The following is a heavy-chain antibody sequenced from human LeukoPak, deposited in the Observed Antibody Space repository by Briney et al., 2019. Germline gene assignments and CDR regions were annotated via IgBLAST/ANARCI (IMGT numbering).Heavy chain of an antibody. D-gene: IGHD6-13*01. CDR2: INWNGGST. CDR3: ARDGGQTAAAWDAFDI. J-gene: IGHJ3*02. Sequence: GGSLRLSCAASGFTFGNYGMSWVRQAPGKGLEWVSGINWNGGSTGYADSVKGRFTISRDNAKNSLYLQMNSLRAADTALYYCARDGGQTAAAWDAFDIWGQGTMVTVSS. V-gene: IGHV3-20*04. CDR1: GFTFGNYG.